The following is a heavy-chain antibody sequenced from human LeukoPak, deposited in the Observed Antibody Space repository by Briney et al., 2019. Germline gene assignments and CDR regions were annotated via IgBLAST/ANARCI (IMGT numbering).Heavy chain of an antibody. V-gene: IGHV4-4*02. Sequence: SVTLSLTCAVSGGSISSSNWWSWVRQPPGKGLEWIGEIYHSGSTSYNPSLKSRVTISVDRSKNQFSLHLSSVTAADTAVYYCARDGLEGVDCWGQGALVTVSS. CDR3: ARDGLEGVDC. CDR2: IYHSGST. J-gene: IGHJ4*02. D-gene: IGHD1-26*01. CDR1: GGSISSSNW.